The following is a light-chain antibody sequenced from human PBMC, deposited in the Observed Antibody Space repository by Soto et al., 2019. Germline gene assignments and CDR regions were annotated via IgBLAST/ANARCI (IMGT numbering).Light chain of an antibody. CDR2: AAS. CDR3: QQSYSNPLT. Sequence: DTQMTQSTSSLSASVGDRVTITCRASQNISNYLNWYQQKPGKAPKLLIYAASSLQSGVPSRFSGSGSGADFTLTFSSLQPEDFATYYCQQSYSNPLTFGGGTKVDIK. CDR1: QNISNY. J-gene: IGKJ4*01. V-gene: IGKV1-39*01.